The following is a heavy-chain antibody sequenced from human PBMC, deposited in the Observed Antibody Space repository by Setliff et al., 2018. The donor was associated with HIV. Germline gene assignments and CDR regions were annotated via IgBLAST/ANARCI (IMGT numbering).Heavy chain of an antibody. CDR2: IYTGGST. Sequence: TLSLTCTVSGGSISGFHWSWIRQSPGKGLEWIGYIYTGGSTNYNPSPKSRVTISVTTSKNQFSLKLSSVTAADTALYFCARATFGSTSSGINYYMDVWGKGTTVT. CDR1: GGSISGFH. CDR3: ARATFGSTSSGINYYMDV. D-gene: IGHD3-10*01. J-gene: IGHJ6*03. V-gene: IGHV4-4*08.